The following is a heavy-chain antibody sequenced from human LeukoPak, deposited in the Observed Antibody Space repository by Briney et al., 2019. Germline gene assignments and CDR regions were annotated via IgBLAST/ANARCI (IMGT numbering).Heavy chain of an antibody. CDR3: ARGEMATIEDAFDI. CDR1: GGSISSYY. Sequence: ASETLSLTCTVSGGSISSYYWSWIRQPPGKGLEWIGYIYYSGSTNYNPSLKSRVTMSVDTSKNQFSLNLSSVTAADTAVYYCARGEMATIEDAFDIWGQGTMVTVSS. D-gene: IGHD5-24*01. J-gene: IGHJ3*02. CDR2: IYYSGST. V-gene: IGHV4-59*01.